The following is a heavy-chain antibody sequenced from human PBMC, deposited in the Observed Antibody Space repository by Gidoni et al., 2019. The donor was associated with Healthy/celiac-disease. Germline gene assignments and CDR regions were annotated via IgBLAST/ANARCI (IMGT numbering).Heavy chain of an antibody. J-gene: IGHJ5*02. V-gene: IGHV4-34*01. CDR1: GGSFSGYY. Sequence: QVQLQQWGAGLLKPSETLSLTCAVYGGSFSGYYWSWIRQPPGKGLEWIGEINHSGSTNYNPSLKSRVTISVDTSKNQFSLKLSSVTAADTAVYYCARGRHMAYRRGYSYGDTWGQGTLVTVSS. D-gene: IGHD5-18*01. CDR2: INHSGST. CDR3: ARGRHMAYRRGYSYGDT.